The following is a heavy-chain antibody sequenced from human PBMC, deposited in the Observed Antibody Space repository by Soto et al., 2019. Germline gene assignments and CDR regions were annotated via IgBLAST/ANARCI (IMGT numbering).Heavy chain of an antibody. CDR3: AGGLTGVDY. CDR1: GGSISRYY. D-gene: IGHD7-27*01. CDR2: IYYSGST. Sequence: SETLSLTCTVSGGSISRYYWTWIRQPPGKGLEWVGHIYYSGSTNYNPSLKSRVTISLVTTKNQFSLKPRSVTTADTAVYYCAGGLTGVDYWGQGTLVTVSS. J-gene: IGHJ4*02. V-gene: IGHV4-59*01.